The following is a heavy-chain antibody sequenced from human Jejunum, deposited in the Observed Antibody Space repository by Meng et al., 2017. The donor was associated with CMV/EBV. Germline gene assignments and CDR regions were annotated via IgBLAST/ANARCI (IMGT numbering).Heavy chain of an antibody. CDR3: ARLMGGLSYYSFAH. CDR1: GFSLTSSGVG. D-gene: IGHD2-21*01. Sequence: FSGFSLTSSGVGVGWIRQPPGKAPEWLANIYWNDHKPYSPSLASRLTVTKDTSKTQVVLTMTNMDPVDTSPYYCARLMGGLSYYSFAHWGQGTLVNVSS. V-gene: IGHV2-5*01. CDR2: IYWNDHK. J-gene: IGHJ4*02.